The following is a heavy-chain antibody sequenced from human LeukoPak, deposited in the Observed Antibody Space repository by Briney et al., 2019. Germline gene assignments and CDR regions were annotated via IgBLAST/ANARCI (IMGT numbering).Heavy chain of an antibody. Sequence: GGSLRLSCAASGFTFSCYWMSWVRQAPGKGLEWVANIKQDGSEKYYVDSVKGRFTISRDNAKNSLYLQMNSLRIEDTAVYYCALRGYSSSRTALDYWGQGTLVTVSS. J-gene: IGHJ4*02. D-gene: IGHD2-2*01. V-gene: IGHV3-7*01. CDR1: GFTFSCYW. CDR3: ALRGYSSSRTALDY. CDR2: IKQDGSEK.